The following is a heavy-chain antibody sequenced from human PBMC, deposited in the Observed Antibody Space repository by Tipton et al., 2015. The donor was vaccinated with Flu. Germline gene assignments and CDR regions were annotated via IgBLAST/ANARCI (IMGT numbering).Heavy chain of an antibody. CDR2: IGGGGATT. CDR1: GFTFSRYA. CDR3: TRGFIRLCDY. V-gene: IGHV3-23*01. Sequence: SLRPSCTASGFTFSRYAMSWVRQAPGKGLEWVSAIGGGGATTYFADSVKGRFTISRDNAKNSLYLQMHSLRAEDTAVYYCTRGFIRLCDYWGQGILVTVSS. D-gene: IGHD3-16*01. J-gene: IGHJ4*02.